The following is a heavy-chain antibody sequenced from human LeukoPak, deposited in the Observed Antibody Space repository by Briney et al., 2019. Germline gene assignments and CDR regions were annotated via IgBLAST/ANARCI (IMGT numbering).Heavy chain of an antibody. V-gene: IGHV3-64*01. Sequence: GGSLRLSCAASGFTFSNAWMSWVRQAPGQGLEYLSGISANGGSTYYANSVKGRFTISRDNSKNTLYLQMGSLRPEDMAVYYCARGGSNWDFDYWGQGTLVTVSS. CDR2: ISANGGST. CDR3: ARGGSNWDFDY. D-gene: IGHD6-13*01. J-gene: IGHJ4*02. CDR1: GFTFSNAW.